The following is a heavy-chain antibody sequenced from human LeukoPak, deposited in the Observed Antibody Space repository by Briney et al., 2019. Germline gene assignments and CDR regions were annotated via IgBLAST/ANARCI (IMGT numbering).Heavy chain of an antibody. CDR2: INSDGSEG. J-gene: IGHJ4*02. CDR1: GFTFSGFW. D-gene: IGHD4-17*01. V-gene: IGHV3-7*03. Sequence: GGSLRLSCEVSGFTFSGFWMSWSRQAPGKGLEWVASINSDGSEGYYADVVKGRFTISRDNAKNSLYLQINSLRAEDTAVYYCAKHKENYGDSCLDDYWGQGTLVTVSS. CDR3: AKHKENYGDSCLDDY.